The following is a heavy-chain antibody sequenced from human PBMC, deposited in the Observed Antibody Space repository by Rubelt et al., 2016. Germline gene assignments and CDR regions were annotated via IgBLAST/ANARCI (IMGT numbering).Heavy chain of an antibody. V-gene: IGHV3-11*01. CDR1: GFTFSDYY. D-gene: IGHD3-10*02. Sequence: PGGSLRLSCAASGFTFSDYYMSWIRQAPGKGLEWVSYISSSGSTYYADSVKGRFTISRDNSKNTLFLQMNSLRPEDTAVYYCAKDYVFWGQGTLVTVSS. CDR2: ISSSGST. CDR3: AKDYVF. J-gene: IGHJ4*02.